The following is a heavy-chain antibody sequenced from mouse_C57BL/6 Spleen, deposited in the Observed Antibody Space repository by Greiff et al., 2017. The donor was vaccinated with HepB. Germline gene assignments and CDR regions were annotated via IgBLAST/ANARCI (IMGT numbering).Heavy chain of an antibody. CDR2: IDPSDSYT. D-gene: IGHD1-1*02. J-gene: IGHJ1*03. Sequence: QVQLQQPGAELVKPGASVKLSCKASGYTFTSYWMQWVKQRPGQGLEWIGEIDPSDSYTNYNQKFKGKATLTVDTSSSTAYMQLSSLTSEDSAVYYCARGTIRYFDVWGTGTTVTVSS. V-gene: IGHV1-50*01. CDR1: GYTFTSYW. CDR3: ARGTIRYFDV.